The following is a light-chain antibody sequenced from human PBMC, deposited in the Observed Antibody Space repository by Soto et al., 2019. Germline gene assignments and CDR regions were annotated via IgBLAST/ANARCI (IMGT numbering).Light chain of an antibody. CDR2: DAS. CDR3: QQYNNWPPWT. J-gene: IGKJ1*01. V-gene: IGKV1D-13*01. CDR1: HGISSA. Sequence: AIQMTQSPSSLSASVGDRVTITCRASHGISSALAWYQQKPGKAPKLLIYDASSLQTGVPSRFSGSGSGTEFTLTISSLQSEDFAVYYCQQYNNWPPWTFGQGTKVDI.